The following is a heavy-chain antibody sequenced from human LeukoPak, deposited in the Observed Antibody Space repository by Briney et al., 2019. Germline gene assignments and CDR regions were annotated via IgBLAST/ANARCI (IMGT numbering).Heavy chain of an antibody. D-gene: IGHD3-10*01. V-gene: IGHV3-21*01. CDR2: ISSSSSYI. CDR3: ARDRGRDAFDI. Sequence: GGPLRLSCAASGFTFSSYSMNWVRQAPGKGLEWVSSISSSSSYIYYADSVKGRFTISRDNAKNSLYLQMNSLRAEDTAVYYCARDRGRDAFDIWGQGTMVTVSS. J-gene: IGHJ3*02. CDR1: GFTFSSYS.